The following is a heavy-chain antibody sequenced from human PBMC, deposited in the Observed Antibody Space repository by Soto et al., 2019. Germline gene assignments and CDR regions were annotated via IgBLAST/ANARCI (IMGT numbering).Heavy chain of an antibody. Sequence: EVQLVESGGGLVQPGRSLRLSCAASGFTFDDYAMHWVRQAPGKGLEWGSGISWNSGRIGYADSVKGRFTISRDNAKNSLFLQMSSLRVEDTALYYCVKDSAGSCCTFYLDYWGQGALVTVSS. CDR2: ISWNSGRI. CDR1: GFTFDDYA. CDR3: VKDSAGSCCTFYLDY. V-gene: IGHV3-9*01. D-gene: IGHD2-15*01. J-gene: IGHJ4*02.